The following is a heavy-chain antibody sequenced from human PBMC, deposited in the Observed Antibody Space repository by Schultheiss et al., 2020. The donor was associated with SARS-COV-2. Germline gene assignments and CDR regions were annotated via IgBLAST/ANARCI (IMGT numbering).Heavy chain of an antibody. D-gene: IGHD6-13*01. J-gene: IGHJ6*02. Sequence: GGSLRLSCAASGFIFSSYWMHWVRQVSGKGLVWVSGISWNSGSIGYADSVKGRFTISRDNAKNSLYLQMNSLRAEDTALYYCAKGCMGHSSSWYGHYYYGMDVWGQGTTVTVSS. V-gene: IGHV3-9*01. CDR3: AKGCMGHSSSWYGHYYYGMDV. CDR2: ISWNSGSI. CDR1: GFIFSSYW.